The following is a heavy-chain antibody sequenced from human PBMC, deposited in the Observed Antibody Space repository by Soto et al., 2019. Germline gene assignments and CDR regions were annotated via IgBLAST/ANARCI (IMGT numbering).Heavy chain of an antibody. D-gene: IGHD3-3*01. CDR2: INSDGSST. J-gene: IGHJ4*02. V-gene: IGHV3-74*01. Sequence: GASLRPSCPASGFTFSSYWMHWVRQAPGKGLVWVSRINSDGSSTSYADSVKGRFTISRDNAKNTLYLQMNSLRAEDTAVYYCARWDDFWSGYDYWGQGTLVTVSS. CDR1: GFTFSSYW. CDR3: ARWDDFWSGYDY.